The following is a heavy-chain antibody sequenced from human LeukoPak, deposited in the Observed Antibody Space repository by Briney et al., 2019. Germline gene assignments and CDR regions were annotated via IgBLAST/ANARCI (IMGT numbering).Heavy chain of an antibody. V-gene: IGHV4-59*01. CDR1: GGPFSGYY. J-gene: IGHJ2*01. CDR2: IYHNAFT. D-gene: IGHD5-12*01. Sequence: PSETLSLTCAVYGGPFSGYYWSWLRQPPGKGLEWIGYIYHNAFTHYNPSLRSRVTISVDTSRNQFSLKLTSATAADTAIYYCARDQRCSRYDGGCDQWYFDLWGRGTLVTVSS. CDR3: ARDQRCSRYDGGCDQWYFDL.